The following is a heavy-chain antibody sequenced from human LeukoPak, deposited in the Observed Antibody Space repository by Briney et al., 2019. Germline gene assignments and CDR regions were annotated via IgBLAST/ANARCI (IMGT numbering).Heavy chain of an antibody. Sequence: ASVKVSCKASGYTFTSYDINWLRQATGQGLEWMGWMNPNSGNKGYAQKFQGRVTMTMNTSISTAYMELSSLRSEDTAVYYCASADSSGYGFDDWGQGTLVTVSS. CDR1: GYTFTSYD. V-gene: IGHV1-8*01. J-gene: IGHJ4*02. D-gene: IGHD3-22*01. CDR3: ASADSSGYGFDD. CDR2: MNPNSGNK.